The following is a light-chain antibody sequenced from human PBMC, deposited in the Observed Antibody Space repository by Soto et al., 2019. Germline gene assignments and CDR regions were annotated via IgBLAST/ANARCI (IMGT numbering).Light chain of an antibody. CDR2: DVS. J-gene: IGLJ2*01. V-gene: IGLV2-14*01. Sequence: QSALTQPASVSGSPGQSITISCTGTSSDVGGYKYVSWYQQHPGKAPKLKIYDVSNRPSGVSNRFSGSKSGNTASLTISGLQAEDEADYYCSSYTSSSTVVFGGGTKVTVL. CDR1: SSDVGGYKY. CDR3: SSYTSSSTVV.